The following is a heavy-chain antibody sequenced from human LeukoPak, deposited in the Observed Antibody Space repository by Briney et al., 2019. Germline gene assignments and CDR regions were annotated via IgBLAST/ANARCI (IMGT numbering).Heavy chain of an antibody. Sequence: GGSLRLSCAASGFTFSTYAIHWVRQAPGKGLEWVAVISDDGSTKYYADSVKGRFTISRDNSKNMLYLQMNSLRAEDSAVYYYARDLIAVTGTGFWFDPRGQGTLVTVSS. V-gene: IGHV3-30-3*01. J-gene: IGHJ5*02. D-gene: IGHD6-19*01. CDR1: GFTFSTYA. CDR2: ISDDGSTK. CDR3: ARDLIAVTGTGFWFDP.